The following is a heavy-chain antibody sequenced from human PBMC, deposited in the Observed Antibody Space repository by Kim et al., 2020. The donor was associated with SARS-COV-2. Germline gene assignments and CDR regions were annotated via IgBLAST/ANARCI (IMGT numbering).Heavy chain of an antibody. J-gene: IGHJ4*02. CDR3: ARVSGGDSSGYYSLDFDY. CDR1: GYSISSGYY. V-gene: IGHV4-38-2*02. Sequence: SETLSLTCTVSGYSISSGYYWGWIRQPPGKGLEWIGSIYHSGSTYYNPSLKSRVTISVDTSKNQFSLKLSSVTAADTAVYYCARVSGGDSSGYYSLDFDYWGQGTLVTVSS. CDR2: IYHSGST. D-gene: IGHD3-22*01.